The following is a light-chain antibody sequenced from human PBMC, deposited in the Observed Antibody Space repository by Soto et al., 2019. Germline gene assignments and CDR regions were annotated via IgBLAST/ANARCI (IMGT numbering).Light chain of an antibody. J-gene: IGKJ4*01. CDR2: ATS. Sequence: DIQMTQSPSSLSASVGDRVTITCRASQSITIYLNWYQQKPGKAPKLLIFATSSLQSGVPSRFSGSGSGTDFTLTISTLHPEDLGTYYCQQSLTTPLTFGGGTKVAIK. CDR1: QSITIY. V-gene: IGKV1-39*01. CDR3: QQSLTTPLT.